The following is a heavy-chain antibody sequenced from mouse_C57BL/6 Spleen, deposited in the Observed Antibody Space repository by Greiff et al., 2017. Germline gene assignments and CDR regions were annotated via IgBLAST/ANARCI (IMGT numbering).Heavy chain of an antibody. CDR1: GFTFSDYY. CDR2: INYDGSST. CDR3: ARHPSNYDWYFDV. V-gene: IGHV5-16*01. J-gene: IGHJ1*03. D-gene: IGHD2-5*01. Sequence: EVKVVESEGGLVQPGSSMKLSCTASGFTFSDYYMAWVRQVPEKGLEWVANINYDGSSTYYLDSLKSRFIISRDNAKNILYLQMSSLKSEDTATYYCARHPSNYDWYFDVWGTGTTVTVSS.